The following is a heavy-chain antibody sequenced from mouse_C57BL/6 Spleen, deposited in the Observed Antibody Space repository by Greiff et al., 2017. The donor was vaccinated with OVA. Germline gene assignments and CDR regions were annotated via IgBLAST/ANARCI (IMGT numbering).Heavy chain of an antibody. Sequence: EVQRVESVAELVRPGASVKLSCTASGFNIKNTYMHWVKQRPEQGLEWIGRIDPANGNTKYAPKFQGKATITADTSSNTAYLQLSSLTSEDTAIYYCARSEYDYDEAWFAYWGQGTLVTVSA. D-gene: IGHD2-4*01. J-gene: IGHJ3*01. CDR2: IDPANGNT. CDR3: ARSEYDYDEAWFAY. CDR1: GFNIKNTY. V-gene: IGHV14-3*01.